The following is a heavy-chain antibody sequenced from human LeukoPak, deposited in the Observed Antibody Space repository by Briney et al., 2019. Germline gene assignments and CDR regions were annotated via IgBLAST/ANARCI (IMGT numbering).Heavy chain of an antibody. J-gene: IGHJ4*02. Sequence: SETLSLTCTVSGYSISSGYYWGWIRQPPGKGLEWIGEINHSGSTNYNPSLKSRVTISVDTSKNQFSLKLSSVTAADTAVYYCARGLTYWGQGTLVTVSS. CDR2: INHSGST. CDR1: GYSISSGYY. V-gene: IGHV4-38-2*02. D-gene: IGHD4/OR15-4a*01. CDR3: ARGLTY.